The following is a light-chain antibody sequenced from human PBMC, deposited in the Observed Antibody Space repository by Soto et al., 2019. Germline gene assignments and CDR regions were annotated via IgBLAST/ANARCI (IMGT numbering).Light chain of an antibody. J-gene: IGKJ2*01. CDR3: QQYNSYPYT. CDR2: GAS. CDR1: QSISSF. Sequence: DIQMTQSPSSLSASVGDRVTITCRASQSISSFLNWYQQKPGKAPKLLVYGASSLQSGVPSRVSGSGSGTDFTLTISSLQPEDFATYYCQQYNSYPYTFGQGTKLEIK. V-gene: IGKV1-39*01.